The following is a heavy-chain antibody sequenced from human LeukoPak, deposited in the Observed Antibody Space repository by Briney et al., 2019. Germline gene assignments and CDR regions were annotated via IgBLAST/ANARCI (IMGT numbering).Heavy chain of an antibody. CDR1: GFTYSRYA. CDR3: AKRAAFDI. V-gene: IGHV3-23*01. J-gene: IGHJ3*02. CDR2: ISDNGAGT. Sequence: GGSLRLSCAASGFTYSRYAMSWVRQAPGKGLEWVSSISDNGAGTYYADSVKGRFTISRDNSKNTLYLQMNSLRAEDTAVYYCAKRAAFDIWGQGTMVTVSS.